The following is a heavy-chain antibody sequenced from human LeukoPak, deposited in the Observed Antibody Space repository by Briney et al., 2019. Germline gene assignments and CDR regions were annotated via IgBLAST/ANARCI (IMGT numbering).Heavy chain of an antibody. J-gene: IGHJ4*02. CDR3: ARDRAVAGFRFDY. V-gene: IGHV1-46*01. D-gene: IGHD6-19*01. CDR2: INPGGGIT. CDR1: GYTFTSYY. Sequence: ASVKVSCKASGYTFTSYYMHWVRQAPGQGLEWMGVINPGGGITSYAQKFQSRVTMTRDTSTSTVYMELSSLRSEDTAVYYCARDRAVAGFRFDYWGQGTLVSVSS.